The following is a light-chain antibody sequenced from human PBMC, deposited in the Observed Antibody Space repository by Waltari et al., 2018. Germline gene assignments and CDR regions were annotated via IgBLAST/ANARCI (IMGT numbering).Light chain of an antibody. CDR1: SSNIGRNK. Sequence: QSVLTQPPSASGTPGQRVTISCSGSSSNIGRNKENLYQQLPGTAPKPLIYSNNQRPSGVPDRFAGSKSGTSASLAISGLQSEDEADYYCAAWDDSLTGFVLGTGTKVTVL. CDR2: SNN. CDR3: AAWDDSLTGFV. J-gene: IGLJ1*01. V-gene: IGLV1-44*01.